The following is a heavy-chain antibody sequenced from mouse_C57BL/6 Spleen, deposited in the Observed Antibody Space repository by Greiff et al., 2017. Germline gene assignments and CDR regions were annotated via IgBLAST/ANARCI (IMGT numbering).Heavy chain of an antibody. Sequence: QVQLQQSGPELVKPGASVKLSCKASGYTFTSYDINWVKQRPGQGLEWIGWIYPRDGSNKYNEKFKGKATLTVDTPSSTAYMELHSLTSEDSAVYFCARDYGSVFDYWGQGTTLTVSS. CDR1: GYTFTSYD. CDR3: ARDYGSVFDY. D-gene: IGHD1-1*01. CDR2: IYPRDGSN. J-gene: IGHJ2*01. V-gene: IGHV1-85*01.